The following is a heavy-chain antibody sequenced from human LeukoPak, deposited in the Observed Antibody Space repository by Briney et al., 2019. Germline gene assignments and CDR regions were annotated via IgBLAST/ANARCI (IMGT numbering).Heavy chain of an antibody. Sequence: SETLSLTCTVSGGSISSYYWSWIRQPPGKGLEWIGEINHSGSTNYNPSLKSRVTISVDTSKNQFSLKLSSVTAADTAVYYCARGRYYGGNSHWYFDLWGRGTLVTVSS. V-gene: IGHV4-34*01. J-gene: IGHJ2*01. CDR3: ARGRYYGGNSHWYFDL. CDR2: INHSGST. D-gene: IGHD4-23*01. CDR1: GGSISSYY.